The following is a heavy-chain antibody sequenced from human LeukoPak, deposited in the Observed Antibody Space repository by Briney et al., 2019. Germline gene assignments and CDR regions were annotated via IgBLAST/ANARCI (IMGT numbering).Heavy chain of an antibody. J-gene: IGHJ6*03. CDR3: ARVGFPGSWYAGDYYYYMDV. Sequence: ASVKVSCKASGYTFTGYYMHWVRQAPGQGLEWMGWINPNSGGTNYAQKFQGRVTMTRDTSISTAYMELSRLRSDDTAVYYCARVGFPGSWYAGDYYYYMDVWGKGTTVTVSS. D-gene: IGHD6-13*01. V-gene: IGHV1-2*02. CDR2: INPNSGGT. CDR1: GYTFTGYY.